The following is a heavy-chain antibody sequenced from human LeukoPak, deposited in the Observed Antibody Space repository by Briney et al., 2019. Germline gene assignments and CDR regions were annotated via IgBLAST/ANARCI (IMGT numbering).Heavy chain of an antibody. J-gene: IGHJ4*02. D-gene: IGHD5-24*01. Sequence: SETLSLTCTVSGDSTTTHYWSWIRQPAGKGLEWIGRISTTGSTNYNPSLKSRVTMSVETSKKQFSLKLSSVTGADTAVYYCAREVEVARQFDYWGQGTLVTVSA. CDR2: ISTTGST. CDR3: AREVEVARQFDY. CDR1: GDSTTTHY. V-gene: IGHV4-4*07.